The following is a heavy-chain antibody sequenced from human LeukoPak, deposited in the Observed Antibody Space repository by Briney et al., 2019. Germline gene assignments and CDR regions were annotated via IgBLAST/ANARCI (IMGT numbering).Heavy chain of an antibody. D-gene: IGHD3-3*01. J-gene: IGHJ4*02. CDR2: ISFDGSNK. V-gene: IGHV3-30-3*01. CDR3: ARVPYYDSPPPY. Sequence: GGSLRLSCAASGFTFSYYTIHWVRQAPGKGLEWVVVISFDGSNKYYADSVKGRFTISRDHAKNSLFLQMNSLRVEDTAVYYCARVPYYDSPPPYWGQGSLVTVSS. CDR1: GFTFSYYT.